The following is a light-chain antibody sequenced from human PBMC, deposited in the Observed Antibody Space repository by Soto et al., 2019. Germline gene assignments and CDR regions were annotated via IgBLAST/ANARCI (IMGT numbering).Light chain of an antibody. CDR1: QSVSSNF. CDR3: LQYGSSPKT. CDR2: SAS. V-gene: IGKV3-20*01. Sequence: EIVLTQSPGTLSLSPGERATLSCRASQSVSSNFLAWYQQKPGQAPRLLIYSASSRAADIPDRFSGSGSGTDFILTISRLEAEDFAVYYCLQYGSSPKTFGQGTKVEIK. J-gene: IGKJ1*01.